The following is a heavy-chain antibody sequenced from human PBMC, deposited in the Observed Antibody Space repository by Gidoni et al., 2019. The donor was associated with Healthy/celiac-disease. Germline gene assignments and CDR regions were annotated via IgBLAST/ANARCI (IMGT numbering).Heavy chain of an antibody. CDR3: ARGDMVRGVLSFDY. J-gene: IGHJ4*02. Sequence: QVQLQESGPGLVKPSETLSLTCPVSGGSISSYSWSWIRQPPGKGLEWIGYIYYSGSTNYNPSLKSRVTISVDTSKNQFSLKLSSVTAADTAVYYCARGDMVRGVLSFDYWGQGTLVTVSS. CDR2: IYYSGST. D-gene: IGHD3-10*01. V-gene: IGHV4-59*01. CDR1: GGSISSYS.